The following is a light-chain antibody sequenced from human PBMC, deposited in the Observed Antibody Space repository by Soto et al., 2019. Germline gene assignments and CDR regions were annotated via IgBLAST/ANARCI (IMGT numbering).Light chain of an antibody. CDR2: NND. CDR3: GTWDTGLSAGV. Sequence: QSVLTQPPSVSAAPGQKVTISCSGSNSNIGNNYVSWYQQVPGTAPKLLIYNNDKRPSGIPDRISGSWSGTSATLGITGLQTGDEADYYCGTWDTGLSAGVFGGGTQLTVL. J-gene: IGLJ2*01. V-gene: IGLV1-51*01. CDR1: NSNIGNNY.